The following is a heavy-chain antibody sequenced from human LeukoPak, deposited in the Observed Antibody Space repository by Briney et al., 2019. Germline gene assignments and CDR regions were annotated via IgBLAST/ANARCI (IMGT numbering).Heavy chain of an antibody. CDR2: IYYSGST. Sequence: PSETLSLTCTVSGGSISSYYWSWVRQPPGKELEWIGYIYYSGSTNYNPSLKSRVTISVDTSKNQFSLKLSSVTAADTAVYYCARESPYDSSGFDWGQGTLVAVSS. CDR1: GGSISSYY. J-gene: IGHJ4*02. CDR3: ARESPYDSSGFD. D-gene: IGHD3-22*01. V-gene: IGHV4-59*01.